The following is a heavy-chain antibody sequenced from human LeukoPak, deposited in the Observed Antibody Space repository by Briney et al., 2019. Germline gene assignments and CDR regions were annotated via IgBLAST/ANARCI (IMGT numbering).Heavy chain of an antibody. CDR3: GRDRVLTEPTPHYCAMDV. J-gene: IGHJ6*02. CDR1: GFTFGKDG. CDR2: IRSKTYGGTT. D-gene: IGHD1-14*01. Sequence: GGSLRLSCTSSGFTFGKDGVSWVRQAPGKGLEWVGLIRSKTYGGTTEYAASVQGRFTVSRDDSKGVAYLQKNSLEREDTAVYYCGRDRVLTEPTPHYCAMDVWGQGTTVTVSS. V-gene: IGHV3-49*04.